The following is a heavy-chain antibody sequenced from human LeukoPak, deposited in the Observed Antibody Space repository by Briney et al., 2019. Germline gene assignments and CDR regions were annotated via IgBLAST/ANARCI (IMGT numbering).Heavy chain of an antibody. CDR1: GYTFTRYY. CDR3: ARHWHYYDSSGHSNWFDP. V-gene: IGHV1-2*06. Sequence: ASVKVSCKASGYTFTRYYMHWVRQAPGQGLEWMGRINPNSGGTNYAQKFQGRVTMTRDTSISTAYMELSRLRSDDTAVYYCARHWHYYDSSGHSNWFDPWGQGTLVTVSS. D-gene: IGHD3-22*01. CDR2: INPNSGGT. J-gene: IGHJ5*02.